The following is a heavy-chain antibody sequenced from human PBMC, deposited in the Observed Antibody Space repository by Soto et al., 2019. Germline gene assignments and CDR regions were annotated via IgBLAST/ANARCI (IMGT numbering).Heavy chain of an antibody. D-gene: IGHD1-1*01. Sequence: SETLSLTCTVSGGSISSYYWSWIRQPPGKGLEWIGYISYSGSPNYNPSLKSRVTISIDTSKNQFSLKLSSVTAADTAVYYCARTSSVTHWYFDSWGQGTLVTVSS. V-gene: IGHV4-59*01. CDR1: GGSISSYY. CDR3: ARTSSVTHWYFDS. J-gene: IGHJ4*02. CDR2: ISYSGSP.